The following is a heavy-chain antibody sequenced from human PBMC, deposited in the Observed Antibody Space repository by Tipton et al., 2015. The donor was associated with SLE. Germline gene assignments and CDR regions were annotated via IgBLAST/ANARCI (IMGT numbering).Heavy chain of an antibody. CDR3: ARILRVYAIGHDAFDI. CDR2: IWYDGSNK. Sequence: RSLRLSCAASGFTFSSYGMHWVRQAPGKGLEWVAVIWYDGSNKYYADSVKGRFTISRDNSKNTLYLQMNSLRAEDTAVYYCARILRVYAIGHDAFDIWGQGTMVTVSS. V-gene: IGHV3-33*01. D-gene: IGHD2-8*01. CDR1: GFTFSSYG. J-gene: IGHJ3*02.